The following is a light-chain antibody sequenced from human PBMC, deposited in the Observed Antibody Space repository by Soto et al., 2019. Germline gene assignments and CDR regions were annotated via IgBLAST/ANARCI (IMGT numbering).Light chain of an antibody. J-gene: IGLJ2*01. Sequence: QPVLTQSPSASASLGPAVNLTCTLSSGHTYYTIAWHQQQPEKGPRYLMRLNSDGDYMKGDGIPDRFSSSSSGAERYLIISSLQSEDEADYYCQTWGSGIVVFGGGTKVTVL. CDR3: QTWGSGIVV. CDR2: LNSDGDY. V-gene: IGLV4-69*01. CDR1: SGHTYYT.